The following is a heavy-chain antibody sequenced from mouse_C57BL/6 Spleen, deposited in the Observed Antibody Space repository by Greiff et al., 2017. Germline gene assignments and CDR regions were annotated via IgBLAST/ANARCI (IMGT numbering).Heavy chain of an antibody. CDR1: GYTFTSYW. V-gene: IGHV1-52*01. J-gene: IGHJ4*01. D-gene: IGHD1-1*01. Sequence: QVQLQQPGAELVRPGSSVKLSCKASGYTFTSYWMHWVKQRPIQGLEWIGNIDPSDSETHYNQKFKDKATLTVDKSSSTAYMQLSSLTSEDSAVYYCARVEYYGSSTYAMDYWGQGTSVTVSS. CDR2: IDPSDSET. CDR3: ARVEYYGSSTYAMDY.